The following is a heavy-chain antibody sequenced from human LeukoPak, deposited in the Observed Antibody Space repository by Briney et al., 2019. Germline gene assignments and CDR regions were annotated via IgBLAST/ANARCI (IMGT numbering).Heavy chain of an antibody. CDR2: ISGDERYT. J-gene: IGHJ4*02. D-gene: IGHD4-11*01. Sequence: GGSLRLSCSVLGFTFSSYTMHWVRQTPGKGLEFISTISGDERYTNYADSVKGRFTISRDNSRDTLYLQMSGLRIDDTAVYYCVRDSDNYLFDYWGQGTLVTVAS. CDR1: GFTFSSYT. V-gene: IGHV3-64D*06. CDR3: VRDSDNYLFDY.